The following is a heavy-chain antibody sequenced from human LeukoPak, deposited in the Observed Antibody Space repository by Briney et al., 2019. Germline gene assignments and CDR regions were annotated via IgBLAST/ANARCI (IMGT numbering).Heavy chain of an antibody. CDR3: ARGYCSSTSCYDVVGFDP. V-gene: IGHV4-59*01. J-gene: IGHJ5*02. CDR2: FYYSGST. Sequence: SETLSLTCTVSGGSISSYYWTWIRQPPGKGLEWIGYFYYSGSTNYNPSLKSRVTISVDTSKNQFSLKLSSVTAADTAVYYCARGYCSSTSCYDVVGFDPWGQGTLVTVSS. CDR1: GGSISSYY. D-gene: IGHD2-2*01.